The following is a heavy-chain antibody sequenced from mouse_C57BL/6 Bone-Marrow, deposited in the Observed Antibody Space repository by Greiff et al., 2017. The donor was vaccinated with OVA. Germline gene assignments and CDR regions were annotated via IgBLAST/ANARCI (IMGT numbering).Heavy chain of an antibody. D-gene: IGHD1-1*01. CDR2: ISNGGGST. CDR3: ARDRDYSYAMDY. CDR1: GFTFSDYY. V-gene: IGHV5-12*01. J-gene: IGHJ4*01. Sequence: EVKLMESGGGLVQPGGSLKLSCAASGFTFSDYYMYWVRQTPEKRLEWVAYISNGGGSTYYPDTVKGRFTISRDNAKNNLYLQMSHLKSEDTAMYYCARDRDYSYAMDYWGQGTSVTVSS.